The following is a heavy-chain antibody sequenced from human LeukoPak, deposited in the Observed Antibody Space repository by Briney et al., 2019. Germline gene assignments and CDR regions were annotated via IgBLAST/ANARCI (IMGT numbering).Heavy chain of an antibody. CDR2: ISGSGGYT. CDR1: GFTFSTYA. J-gene: IGHJ6*02. V-gene: IGHV3-23*01. D-gene: IGHD3-10*01. Sequence: GGSLRLSCAASGFTFSTYAMSWVRQAPGKGLEWVSAISGSGGYTYYADSVKGRFTISRDNSRNTLYLQMNSLRAEDTALYYCVNPPFGELWFYYYGLDVWGQGTLVTVSS. CDR3: VNPPFGELWFYYYGLDV.